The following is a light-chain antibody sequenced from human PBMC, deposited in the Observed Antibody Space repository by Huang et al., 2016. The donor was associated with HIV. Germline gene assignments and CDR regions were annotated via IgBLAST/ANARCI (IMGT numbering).Light chain of an antibody. Sequence: DIQMTQSPSSVSASVGERVTITCRASQDISNYVAWYQQKSGKAPNLLIYATSTLQSGVPSRFSGSSSGTEFTLTISSLQPEDFATYYCQQTDRFSITFGQGTRLEIK. CDR3: QQTDRFSIT. V-gene: IGKV1-12*01. CDR2: ATS. J-gene: IGKJ5*01. CDR1: QDISNY.